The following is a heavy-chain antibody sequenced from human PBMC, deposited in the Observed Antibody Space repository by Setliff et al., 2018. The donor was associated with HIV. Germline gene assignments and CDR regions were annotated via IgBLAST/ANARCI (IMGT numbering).Heavy chain of an antibody. V-gene: IGHV4-61*02. CDR2: MHTSGST. J-gene: IGHJ4*02. CDR1: DGSTSSSSYY. CDR3: AREECTSWPRVHY. Sequence: SETLSLTCSVSDGSTSSSSYYWSWIRQPAGKGLEWIGRMHTSGSTSYSPSLKSRVTISIDTSKNQFSLELKSLIAADTAVYYCAREECTSWPRVHYWGQGALVTVSS. D-gene: IGHD6-13*01.